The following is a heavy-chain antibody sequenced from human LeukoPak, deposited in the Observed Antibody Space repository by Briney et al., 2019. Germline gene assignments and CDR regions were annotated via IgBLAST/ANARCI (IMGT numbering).Heavy chain of an antibody. V-gene: IGHV3-48*01. CDR3: ARQWLVRSYYFDY. CDR2: ISSSGSTI. D-gene: IGHD6-19*01. J-gene: IGHJ4*02. CDR1: GFTFSTFA. Sequence: PGGSLRLSCAASGFTFSTFAMIWVRQPPGKGLEWVSYISSSGSTIYYADSVKGRFTISRDNSKNTLYLQMNSLRAEDTAVYYCARQWLVRSYYFDYWGQGTPVTVSS.